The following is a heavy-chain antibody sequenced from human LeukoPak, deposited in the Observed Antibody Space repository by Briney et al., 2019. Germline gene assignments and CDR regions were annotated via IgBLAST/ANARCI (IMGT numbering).Heavy chain of an antibody. D-gene: IGHD2-21*02. CDR2: IDYNGNT. Sequence: PSETLSLTCTVSGGSITSHYWSWVRQPPGKGLEWIANIDYNGNTNYNPSLKSRVTISLDTSKKQVSLNLSSVTATDTAVYYCARHRAYCGCDCPYYYPGSWGQGTLVTVSS. CDR1: GGSITSHY. V-gene: IGHV4-59*11. CDR3: ARHRAYCGCDCPYYYPGS. J-gene: IGHJ4*02.